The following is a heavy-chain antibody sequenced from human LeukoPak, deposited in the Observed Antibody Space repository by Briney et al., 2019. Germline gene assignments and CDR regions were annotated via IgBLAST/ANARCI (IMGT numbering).Heavy chain of an antibody. J-gene: IGHJ4*02. V-gene: IGHV3-23*01. CDR3: ANPRRGLCLG. D-gene: IGHD3-16*01. CDR1: GFTFSSYV. Sequence: PGGSLRLSCAASGFTFSSYVMSWVRQAPGKGLEWVSAISHSGDSTSYADSVKGRFTISRDNSKNTLYLQMSSLRAEDTAVYYCANPRRGLCLGWGQGTLVTVSS. CDR2: ISHSGDST.